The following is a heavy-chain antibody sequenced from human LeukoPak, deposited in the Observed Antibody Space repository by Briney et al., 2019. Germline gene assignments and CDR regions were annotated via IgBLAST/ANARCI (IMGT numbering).Heavy chain of an antibody. D-gene: IGHD3-22*01. CDR2: IYHSGST. Sequence: PSETLSLTCTVSGDSISSTNYYWGWIRQPPGKGLEWIGSIYHSGSTYYNPSLKSRVTISVDTSKNQFSLKLSSVTAADTAVYYCARYYYDSSGYYRPFDYWGQGTLVTVSS. CDR1: GDSISSTNYY. J-gene: IGHJ4*02. V-gene: IGHV4-39*07. CDR3: ARYYYDSSGYYRPFDY.